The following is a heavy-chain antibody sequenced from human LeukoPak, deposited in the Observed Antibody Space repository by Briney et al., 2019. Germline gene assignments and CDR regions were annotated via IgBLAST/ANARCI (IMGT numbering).Heavy chain of an antibody. J-gene: IGHJ4*02. D-gene: IGHD1-1*01. CDR1: GYTFSGYF. CDR2: INPNSGDT. V-gene: IGHV1-2*02. CDR3: ARARTIPGYFDY. Sequence: ASVKVSCKASGYTFSGYFIHWVRQAPGQGLEWMAWINPNSGDTNYAQKFRGRVTVTRDTSISTAYLELGRLRSDDTAKYYCARARTIPGYFDYWGQGTLVTVSS.